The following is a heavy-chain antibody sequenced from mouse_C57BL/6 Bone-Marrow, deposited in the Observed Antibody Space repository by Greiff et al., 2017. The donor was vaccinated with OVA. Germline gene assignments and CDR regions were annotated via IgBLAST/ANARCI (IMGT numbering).Heavy chain of an antibody. V-gene: IGHV5-12*01. CDR2: ISNGGGST. CDR1: GFTFSDYY. D-gene: IGHD2-3*01. Sequence: EVKLVESGGGLVQPGGSLKLSCAASGFTFSDYYMYWVRQTPEKRLEWVAYISNGGGSTYYPDTVKGRFTISRDNAKNTLYLQMSRLKSEDTAMYYCARHGDGYPFAYWGQGTLVTVSA. J-gene: IGHJ3*01. CDR3: ARHGDGYPFAY.